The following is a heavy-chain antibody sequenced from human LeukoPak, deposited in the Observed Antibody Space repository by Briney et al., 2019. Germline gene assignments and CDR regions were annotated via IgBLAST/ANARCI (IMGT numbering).Heavy chain of an antibody. D-gene: IGHD1-1*01. CDR3: ARHDGTVTLNWFDP. Sequence: SETLSLTCTVSGGSIRSSYYYWGWIRQPPGKGLEWIGSIYDSGSTYYNPSLKSRVTISVDTSKNQFSLKLNSVTAADTAVYYCARHDGTVTLNWFDPWGQGTLVTVSS. J-gene: IGHJ5*02. CDR1: GGSIRSSYYY. CDR2: IYDSGST. V-gene: IGHV4-39*01.